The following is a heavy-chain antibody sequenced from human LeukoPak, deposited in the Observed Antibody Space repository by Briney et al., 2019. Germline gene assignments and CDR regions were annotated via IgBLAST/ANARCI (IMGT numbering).Heavy chain of an antibody. CDR1: GFTFSSYS. V-gene: IGHV3-21*01. CDR3: AKDRFSTRGANWFDP. D-gene: IGHD2-15*01. Sequence: GGSLRLSCAAAGFTFSSYSMNWVRQAPGKGLEWVSSISSSSSYIYYADSVKGRFTISRDNAKNSLYLQMNSLRAEDTAVYYCAKDRFSTRGANWFDPWGQGTLVTVSS. CDR2: ISSSSSYI. J-gene: IGHJ5*02.